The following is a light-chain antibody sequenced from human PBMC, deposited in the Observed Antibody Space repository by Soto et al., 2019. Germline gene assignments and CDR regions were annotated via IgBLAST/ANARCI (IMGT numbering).Light chain of an antibody. CDR1: QDISNY. CDR2: DAS. J-gene: IGKJ4*01. V-gene: IGKV1-33*01. CDR3: QQFDNPNLTVT. Sequence: DIQMTQSPSSLSASVGDRFTMTCQSSQDISNYLNWYQQKPGKAPKLLIYDASNLETGVPSRFSGSGSGTDFTFTISSLQPEDIATYYCQQFDNPNLTVTFGGGTKVDIK.